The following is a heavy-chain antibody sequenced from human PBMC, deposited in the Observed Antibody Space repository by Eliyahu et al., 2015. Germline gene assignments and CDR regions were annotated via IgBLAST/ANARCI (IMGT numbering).Heavy chain of an antibody. D-gene: IGHD3-22*01. CDR2: VYTSGST. CDR3: ARGQEYYDSSGYYYWAKDDYYYGMDV. Sequence: QVQLQESGPGLVKPSETLSXTCTVSGXSIXSYYWSXXRQPXGKGLEWXGRVYTSGSTSYNPSLKSRVTMSVDTSKNQFSLKLSSVTAADTAVYYCARGQEYYDSSGYYYWAKDDYYYGMDVWGQGTTVTVSS. CDR1: GXSIXSYY. J-gene: IGHJ6*02. V-gene: IGHV4-4*07.